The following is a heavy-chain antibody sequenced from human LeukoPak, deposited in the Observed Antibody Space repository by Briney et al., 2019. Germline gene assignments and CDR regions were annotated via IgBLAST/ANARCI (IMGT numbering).Heavy chain of an antibody. D-gene: IGHD6-13*01. J-gene: IGHJ4*02. Sequence: ASVKVPCKTSGYTFTDYYLHWVRQAPGQGLEWMGRIDPNSGGTNYAQKFQVRVTVTRDTSISTVYMELSGLRSDDTAVYYCARVPGPYTTSCFDYWGQGTLVTVSS. CDR2: IDPNSGGT. CDR3: ARVPGPYTTSCFDY. V-gene: IGHV1-2*02. CDR1: GYTFTDYY.